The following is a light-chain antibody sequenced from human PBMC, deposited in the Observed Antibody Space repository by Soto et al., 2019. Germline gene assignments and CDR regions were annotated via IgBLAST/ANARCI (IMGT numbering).Light chain of an antibody. CDR2: AAS. CDR3: QQSYTTVRS. CDR1: QSISNF. V-gene: IGKV1-39*01. Sequence: DIQMTQSPSSLSASVGDRVTISCRARQSISNFLNWYQQKPRKAPQLLIYAASRLQSGVPPRFSGSGAGTDFTLTISSLQPEDFATYFCQQSYTTVRSFGGGTKVE. J-gene: IGKJ4*01.